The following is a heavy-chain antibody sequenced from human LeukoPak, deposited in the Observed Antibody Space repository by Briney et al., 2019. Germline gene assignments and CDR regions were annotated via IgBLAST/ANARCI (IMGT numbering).Heavy chain of an antibody. J-gene: IGHJ4*02. CDR2: FYKFDT. CDR3: TRAPAWDLLYYN. D-gene: IGHD1-26*01. V-gene: IGHV3-53*01. Sequence: GGSLRLSCAASGLDVSSDYLSWVRQAPGKGLEWVSFFYKFDTYYADSVRGRFTISRDNSKDTFYLQMNSLRVDDTAVYFCTRAPAWDLLYYNWGQGTRVTASS. CDR1: GLDVSSDY.